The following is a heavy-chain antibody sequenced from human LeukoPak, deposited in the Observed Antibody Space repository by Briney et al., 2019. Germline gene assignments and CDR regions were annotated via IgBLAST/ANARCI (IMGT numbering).Heavy chain of an antibody. J-gene: IGHJ4*02. D-gene: IGHD6-19*01. CDR1: GFTSSNYA. CDR2: ISSNGGRT. CDR3: VRQGYSSGYDY. Sequence: GGSLRLSCSASGFTSSNYAMHWVRQAPGKGLEYVSAISSNGGRTYYADSVKGRFTISRDNSKNTLYLQMSSLRAEDTAVYYCVRQGYSSGYDYWGQGSLVTVSS. V-gene: IGHV3-64D*09.